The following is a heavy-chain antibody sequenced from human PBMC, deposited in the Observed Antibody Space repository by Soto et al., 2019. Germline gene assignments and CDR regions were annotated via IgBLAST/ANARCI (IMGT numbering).Heavy chain of an antibody. J-gene: IGHJ5*02. Sequence: QVQLVQSGAEVKKPGSSVKVSCKASGGTFSSYAISWVRQAPGQGLEWMGWISAYNGNTKYAQKLQGRVTMTTDTSTSTAYMELRSLRSDDTAVYYCARGVGSGSYYNQYNWFYPWGQRTLVTVSS. CDR2: ISAYNGNT. D-gene: IGHD3-10*01. V-gene: IGHV1-18*01. CDR1: GGTFSSYA. CDR3: ARGVGSGSYYNQYNWFYP.